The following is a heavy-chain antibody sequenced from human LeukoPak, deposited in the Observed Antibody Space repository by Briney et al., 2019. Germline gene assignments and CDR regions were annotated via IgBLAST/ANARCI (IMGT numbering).Heavy chain of an antibody. CDR3: ARCITGTEPGNYNWFDP. D-gene: IGHD1/OR15-1a*01. CDR1: GGSFSGYY. CDR2: INHSGST. Sequence: PSETLSLTCAVYGGSFSGYYWSWIRQPPGKGLEWIGEINHSGSTNYNPSLKSRVTISVDTSKNQFSLKLSSVTAADTAVYYCARCITGTEPGNYNWFDPWGQGTLVTVSS. V-gene: IGHV4-34*01. J-gene: IGHJ5*02.